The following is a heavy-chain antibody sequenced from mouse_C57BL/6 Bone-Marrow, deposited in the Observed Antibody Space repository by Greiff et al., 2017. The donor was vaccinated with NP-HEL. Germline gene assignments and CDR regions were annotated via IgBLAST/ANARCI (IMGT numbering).Heavy chain of an antibody. CDR2: IDPETGGT. V-gene: IGHV1-15*01. J-gene: IGHJ1*03. CDR1: GYTFTDYE. CDR3: TRGDDGNHWYFDV. D-gene: IGHD2-1*01. Sequence: QVQLQQSGAELVRPGASVTLSCKASGYTFTDYEMHWVKQTPVHGLEWIGAIDPETGGTAYNQKFKGKAILTADKSSSTAYMELRSLTSEDSAVYYCTRGDDGNHWYFDVWGTGTTVTVSS.